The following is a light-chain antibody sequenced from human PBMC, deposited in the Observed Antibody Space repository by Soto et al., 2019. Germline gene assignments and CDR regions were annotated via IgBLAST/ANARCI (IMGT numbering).Light chain of an antibody. Sequence: DIQMTQSPSTLSASVGDRVTITCRASQSISSRLAWYQQKPGKAPKILIYDASNLESGVPSRFSGSGSGTEFTLTISSLQPDDFSTDYCQQYNSYSLTFAGGPKVAIK. V-gene: IGKV1-5*01. J-gene: IGKJ4*01. CDR2: DAS. CDR1: QSISSR. CDR3: QQYNSYSLT.